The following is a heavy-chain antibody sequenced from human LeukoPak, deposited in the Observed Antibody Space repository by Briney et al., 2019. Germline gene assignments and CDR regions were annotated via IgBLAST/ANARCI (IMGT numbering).Heavy chain of an antibody. CDR2: IYPGDSDT. D-gene: IGHD2-2*02. V-gene: IGHV5-51*01. J-gene: IGHJ6*03. CDR1: GYSFTSYW. Sequence: GESLKISCKGSGYSFTSYWIGWVLQMPGKGLEWMGIIYPGDSDTRYSPSFQGQVTISADKSISTAYLQWSSLKASGTAMYYCARSYCSSTSCYNTGYYYYMDVWGKGTTVTVSS. CDR3: ARSYCSSTSCYNTGYYYYMDV.